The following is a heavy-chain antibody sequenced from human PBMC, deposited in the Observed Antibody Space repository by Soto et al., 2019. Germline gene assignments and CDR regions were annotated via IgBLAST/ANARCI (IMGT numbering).Heavy chain of an antibody. J-gene: IGHJ4*02. Sequence: QVQLQESGPGLVKPSQTLSLTCTVSGGSISSGGYYWSWIRQHPEKGLEWIGYIYYSGSTYYNPSLKSRVTISLDTSKNQFSLKLSSVTAADTAVYYCARYSSDWYGRYFDYWGQGTLVTVSS. CDR1: GGSISSGGYY. CDR2: IYYSGST. V-gene: IGHV4-31*03. D-gene: IGHD6-19*01. CDR3: ARYSSDWYGRYFDY.